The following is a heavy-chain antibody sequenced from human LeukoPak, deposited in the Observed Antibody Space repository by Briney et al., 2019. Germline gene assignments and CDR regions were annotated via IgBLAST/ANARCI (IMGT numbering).Heavy chain of an antibody. V-gene: IGHV4-59*01. CDR2: IYYSGST. CDR1: GGPISSYY. J-gene: IGHJ4*02. Sequence: RASEALSLTCTVSGGPISSYYWSWIRQPPGKGLEWIGYIYYSGSTNYNPSLKSRVTISVDTSKNQFSLKLSSVTAADTAVYYCARVGGVGAADYWGQGTLVTVSS. D-gene: IGHD1-26*01. CDR3: ARVGGVGAADY.